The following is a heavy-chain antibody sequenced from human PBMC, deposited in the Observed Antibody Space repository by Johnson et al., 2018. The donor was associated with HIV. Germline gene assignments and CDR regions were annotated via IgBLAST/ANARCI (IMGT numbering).Heavy chain of an antibody. J-gene: IGHJ3*02. Sequence: VQLVESGGGLIQPGGSLRLSCAASGFTVSSKYMSWVRQAPGKGLEWVSAIGTAGDTYYPGSVKGRFTISRDNSKNTLYLQMNSQRAEDTAVYYCARGVYSSSIEDAFDIWGQGTMVTVSS. CDR1: GFTVSSKY. D-gene: IGHD6-6*01. CDR2: IGTAGDT. CDR3: ARGVYSSSIEDAFDI. V-gene: IGHV3-53*01.